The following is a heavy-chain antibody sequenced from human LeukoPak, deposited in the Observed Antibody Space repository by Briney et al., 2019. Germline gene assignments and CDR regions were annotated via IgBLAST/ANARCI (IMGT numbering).Heavy chain of an antibody. CDR2: IYYSGST. D-gene: IGHD6-19*01. V-gene: IGHV4-39*01. CDR3: TRQLTGSGWYIGFDY. J-gene: IGHJ4*02. CDR1: GGSISSSSDY. Sequence: PSETLSLTCTVSGGSISSSSDYRGWIRQPPGKGLEWIGSIYYSGSTYYNPSLKSRVTMSVDTSKNQFSLKLSSVTAADTAVYYCTRQLTGSGWYIGFDYWGQGALVTVSS.